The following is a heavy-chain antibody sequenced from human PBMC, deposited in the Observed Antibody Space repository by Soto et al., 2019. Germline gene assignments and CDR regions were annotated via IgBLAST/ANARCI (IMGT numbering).Heavy chain of an antibody. D-gene: IGHD3-22*01. CDR2: IRQSGDRS. CDR1: GFIFINFA. CDR3: ARVVVVIPPGYYYAMDV. V-gene: IGHV3-23*01. J-gene: IGHJ6*02. Sequence: GGSLRLSCAASGFIFINFAMYWVRRAPWKGLEWVSSIRQSGDRSSYADSAKGRFTISRDNSKNTLYLQMNSLRDEDTAVYYCARVVVVIPPGYYYAMDVWGQGTTVTVSS.